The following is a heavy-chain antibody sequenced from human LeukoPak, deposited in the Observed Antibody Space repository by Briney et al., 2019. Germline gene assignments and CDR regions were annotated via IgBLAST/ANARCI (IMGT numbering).Heavy chain of an antibody. CDR1: GFTFSSYG. J-gene: IGHJ4*02. V-gene: IGHV3-33*01. CDR3: AREPVAANYYFDY. D-gene: IGHD6-19*01. CDR2: IWYDGSNK. Sequence: GGSLRLSCAASGFTFSSYGTHWVRQAPGKGLEWVAVIWYDGSNKYYADSVKGRFTISRDNSKNTLYLQMNSLRAEDTAVYYCAREPVAANYYFDYWGQGTLVTVSS.